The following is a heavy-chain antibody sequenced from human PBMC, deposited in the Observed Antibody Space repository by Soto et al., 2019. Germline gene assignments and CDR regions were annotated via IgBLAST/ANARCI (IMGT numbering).Heavy chain of an antibody. V-gene: IGHV1-69*13. CDR3: ARVKSSYSGSYYGYFDY. D-gene: IGHD1-26*01. J-gene: IGHJ4*02. Sequence: GASVKVSCKASGGTFSSYAISWVRQAPGQGLEWMGGIIPIFGTANYAQKSQGRVTITADESTSTAYMELSSLRSEDTAVYYCARVKSSYSGSYYGYFDYWGQGTLVTVSS. CDR2: IIPIFGTA. CDR1: GGTFSSYA.